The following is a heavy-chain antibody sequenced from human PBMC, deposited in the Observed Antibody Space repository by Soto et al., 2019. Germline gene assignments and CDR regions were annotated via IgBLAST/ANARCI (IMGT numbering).Heavy chain of an antibody. Sequence: PSETLSLTCTVSGGSISSGDYYWSWIRQPPGKGLEWIGYIHYSGKSFTKPSLKSRVTISEDTSKNQFSLKLSSVTAADTAVYYCARERTTAGTDFDCWGQGTLVTVSS. CDR3: ARERTTAGTDFDC. J-gene: IGHJ4*02. CDR2: IHYSGKS. D-gene: IGHD6-13*01. CDR1: GGSISSGDYY. V-gene: IGHV4-30-4*01.